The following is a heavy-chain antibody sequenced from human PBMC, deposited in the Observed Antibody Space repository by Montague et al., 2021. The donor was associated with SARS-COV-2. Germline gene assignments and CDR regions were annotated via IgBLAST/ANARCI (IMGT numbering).Heavy chain of an antibody. J-gene: IGHJ6*02. CDR2: MYYSGST. CDR1: GGSISNYY. Sequence: SETLSLTCNVSGGSISNYYWSWIRQSPGKGLEWIAYMYYSGSTKYNPSLKSRATISVDTSKYQFSLTLSSMTAADTAVYYCARARGGTMFGVIGAYYGMDIWGQGTTVTVS. D-gene: IGHD3-3*01. V-gene: IGHV4-59*01. CDR3: ARARGGTMFGVIGAYYGMDI.